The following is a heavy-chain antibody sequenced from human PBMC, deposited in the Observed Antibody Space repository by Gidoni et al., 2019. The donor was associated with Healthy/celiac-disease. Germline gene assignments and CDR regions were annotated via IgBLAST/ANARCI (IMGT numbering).Heavy chain of an antibody. CDR2: IKSKTDGGTT. V-gene: IGHV3-15*01. CDR1: GFTFSNAW. J-gene: IGHJ3*02. D-gene: IGHD3-10*01. Sequence: EVQLVESGGGLVKPGGSLKLSCAASGFTFSNAWMSWVRQAPGKGLEWVGRIKSKTDGGTTDYAAPVKGRFTISRDDSKNTLYLQMNSLKTEDTAVYYCTTDAGGPDAFDIWGQGTMVTVSS. CDR3: TTDAGGPDAFDI.